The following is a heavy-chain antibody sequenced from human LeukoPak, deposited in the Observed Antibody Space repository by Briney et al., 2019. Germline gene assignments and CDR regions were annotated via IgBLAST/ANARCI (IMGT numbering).Heavy chain of an antibody. Sequence: GGSLRLSCAASGFTFSSYGIHWVRQAPGKGLEWVAFIRYDGSNKYYADSVKGRFTISRDNSKNTLYLQMNSLRAEDTAVYYCAKEEMAAAGKGIDYWGQGTLVTVSS. J-gene: IGHJ4*02. CDR2: IRYDGSNK. D-gene: IGHD6-13*01. CDR3: AKEEMAAAGKGIDY. V-gene: IGHV3-30*02. CDR1: GFTFSSYG.